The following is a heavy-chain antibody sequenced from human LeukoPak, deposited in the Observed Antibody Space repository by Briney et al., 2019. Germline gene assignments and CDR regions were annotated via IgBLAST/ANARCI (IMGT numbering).Heavy chain of an antibody. V-gene: IGHV4-34*01. Sequence: SETLSLTCAVYGGSFSGYYWSWIRQPPGKGLEWIGEINHSGSTNYNPSLKSRVTISVDTSKNQLSLKLSSVTAADTAVYYCARGLEAAAGIYFDYWGQGTLVTVSS. D-gene: IGHD6-13*01. CDR2: INHSGST. CDR3: ARGLEAAAGIYFDY. J-gene: IGHJ4*02. CDR1: GGSFSGYY.